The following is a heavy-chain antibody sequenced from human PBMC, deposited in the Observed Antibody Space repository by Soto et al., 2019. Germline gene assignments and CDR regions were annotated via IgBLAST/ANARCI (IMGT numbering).Heavy chain of an antibody. Sequence: ASVKVSCKASGYTFTSYDINWVRQATGQGLEWMGWISANSGNTNYAQKLQGRVTMTTDTSTSTAYMELRSLRSDDTAVYYCARVSPPLQKSHDYWGQGTLVTVSS. J-gene: IGHJ4*02. V-gene: IGHV1-18*01. CDR2: ISANSGNT. CDR1: GYTFTSYD. CDR3: ARVSPPLQKSHDY.